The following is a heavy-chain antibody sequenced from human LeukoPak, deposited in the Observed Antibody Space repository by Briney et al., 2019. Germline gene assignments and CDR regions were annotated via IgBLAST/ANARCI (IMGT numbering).Heavy chain of an antibody. J-gene: IGHJ4*02. CDR2: ISWNSGSI. V-gene: IGHV3-9*01. Sequence: GGSLRLSCAASGFTFDGCAMHWVRQAPGKGLEWVSGISWNSGSIGYADSVKGRFTISRDNAKNSLYLQMYSLRAEDTALYYCAKADDYGTGGGFLDYWGQGTLVTVSS. CDR3: AKADDYGTGGGFLDY. CDR1: GFTFDGCA. D-gene: IGHD4-17*01.